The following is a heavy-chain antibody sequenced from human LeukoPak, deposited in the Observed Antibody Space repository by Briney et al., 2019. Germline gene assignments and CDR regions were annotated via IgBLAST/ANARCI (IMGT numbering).Heavy chain of an antibody. D-gene: IGHD6-19*01. CDR2: IKKDGSAT. CDR3: ARDVSAFDY. CDR1: GLTFKNYW. V-gene: IGHV3-7*04. Sequence: GGSLRLSCLVSGLTFKNYWMTWVRQAPGKGLEWVASIKKDGSATVYVDSVKVRFTISRDNAKNSMYLQMHNLRAEDTAMYYCARDVSAFDYWGQGTLVTVSS. J-gene: IGHJ4*02.